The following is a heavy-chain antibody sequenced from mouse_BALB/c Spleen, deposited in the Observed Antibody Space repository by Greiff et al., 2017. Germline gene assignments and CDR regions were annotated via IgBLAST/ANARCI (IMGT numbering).Heavy chain of an antibody. CDR1: GYTFTSYW. Sequence: LQQPGSELVRPGASVKLSCKASGYTFTSYWMHWVKQRHGQGLEWIGNIYPGSGSTNYDEKFKSKGTLTVDTSSSTAYMHLSSLTSEDSAVYYCTRSTMTYFDYWGQGTTLTVSS. D-gene: IGHD2-4*01. CDR3: TRSTMTYFDY. CDR2: IYPGSGST. J-gene: IGHJ2*01. V-gene: IGHV1S22*01.